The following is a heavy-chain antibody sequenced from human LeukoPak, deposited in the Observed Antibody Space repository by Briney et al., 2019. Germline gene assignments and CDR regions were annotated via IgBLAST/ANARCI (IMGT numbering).Heavy chain of an antibody. V-gene: IGHV3-30*04. J-gene: IGHJ4*02. Sequence: GGSLRLSCAASGFTFSSYAMHWVRQAPGKGLEWVVVISYDGSNKYYADSVKGRFTISRDNSKNTLYLQMNSLRAEDTAVYYCARAVVPAAMSYFDYWGQGTLVTVSS. CDR2: ISYDGSNK. D-gene: IGHD2-2*01. CDR3: ARAVVPAAMSYFDY. CDR1: GFTFSSYA.